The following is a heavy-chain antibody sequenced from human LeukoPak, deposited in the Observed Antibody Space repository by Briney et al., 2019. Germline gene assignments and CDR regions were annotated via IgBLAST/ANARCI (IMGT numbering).Heavy chain of an antibody. CDR1: GGSVSSGSYY. D-gene: IGHD3-22*01. J-gene: IGHJ4*02. CDR3: ATYYDSSGYKLDY. Sequence: SETLSLTCTVSGGSVSSGSYYWSWIRQPPGKGLEWIGYIYYGGSTYYNPSLKSRVTISVDTSKNQFSLKLSSVTAADTAVYYCATYYDSSGYKLDYWGQGTLVTVSS. CDR2: IYYGGST. V-gene: IGHV4-61*01.